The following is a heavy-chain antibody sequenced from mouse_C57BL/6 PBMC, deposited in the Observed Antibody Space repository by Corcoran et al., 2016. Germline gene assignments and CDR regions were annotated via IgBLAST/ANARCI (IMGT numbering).Heavy chain of an antibody. Sequence: EVQLQQSGPELVKPGASVKISCKASGYTFTDYYMNWVKQSHGKSLEWIGDINPNNGGTSYNQKFKGKATLTVDKSSSTAYMELRSLTSEDSAVYYCARPSSGYVAYFDYWGQGTTLTVSS. D-gene: IGHD3-2*02. CDR3: ARPSSGYVAYFDY. CDR2: INPNNGGT. J-gene: IGHJ2*01. CDR1: GYTFTDYY. V-gene: IGHV1-26*01.